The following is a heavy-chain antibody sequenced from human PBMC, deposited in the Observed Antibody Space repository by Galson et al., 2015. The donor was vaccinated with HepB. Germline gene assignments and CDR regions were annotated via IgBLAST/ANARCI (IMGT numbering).Heavy chain of an antibody. CDR2: ISGYNGYT. CDR1: GYTFASYG. CDR3: ARAPSKGATAVRLRSNWFDP. J-gene: IGHJ5*02. D-gene: IGHD1-26*01. Sequence: SVKVSCKASGYTFASYGISWVRQAPGQGLEWVGWISGYNGYTNYAQNLQGRVTMTTDTSTSTAYMELSGLRSEDTAVYYCARAPSKGATAVRLRSNWFDPWGQGTLVTVSS. V-gene: IGHV1-18*01.